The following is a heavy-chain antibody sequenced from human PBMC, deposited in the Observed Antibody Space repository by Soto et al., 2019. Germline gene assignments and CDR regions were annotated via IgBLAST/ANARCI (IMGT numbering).Heavy chain of an antibody. V-gene: IGHV2-5*02. J-gene: IGHJ5*02. D-gene: IGHD3-10*01. CDR1: GFSLTTTGVG. CDR3: AHRSQDSGSFHTGFDP. CDR2: IYWDDDK. Sequence: QITLKESGPTLVKPTQTLTLTCTFSGFSLTTTGVGVGWIRQSPGKALECLAVIYWDDDKRYSPSLKNRLTITKDTSKNQVVLTMTNMDPADTATYYCAHRSQDSGSFHTGFDPWGQGTLVTVSS.